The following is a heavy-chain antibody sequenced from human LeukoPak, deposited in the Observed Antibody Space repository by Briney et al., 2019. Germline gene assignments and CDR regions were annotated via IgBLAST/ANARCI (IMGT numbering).Heavy chain of an antibody. D-gene: IGHD6-13*01. J-gene: IGHJ4*02. CDR2: INPNSGGT. CDR3: ARVRGSSWYGDY. Sequence: ASVKVSCKASGYTFTSYYMHWVRQAPGQGLEWMGWINPNSGGTNYAQKFQGRVTMTRDTSISTAYMELSRLRSDDTAVYYCARVRGSSWYGDYWGQGTLVTVSS. V-gene: IGHV1-2*02. CDR1: GYTFTSYY.